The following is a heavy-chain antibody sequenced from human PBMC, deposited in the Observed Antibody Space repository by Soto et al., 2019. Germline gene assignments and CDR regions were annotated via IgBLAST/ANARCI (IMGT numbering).Heavy chain of an antibody. CDR2: IYSGGST. CDR1: GFTVSSNY. Sequence: GGSLRLSCAASGFTVSSNYMTWVRQAPGKGLEWVSVIYSGGSTYYADSVKGRFTISRDNSKNTLYLQMGSLRTEDMAVYYCARYSSARCFDYWGQGTLVTVSS. J-gene: IGHJ4*02. CDR3: ARYSSARCFDY. V-gene: IGHV3-66*01. D-gene: IGHD2-15*01.